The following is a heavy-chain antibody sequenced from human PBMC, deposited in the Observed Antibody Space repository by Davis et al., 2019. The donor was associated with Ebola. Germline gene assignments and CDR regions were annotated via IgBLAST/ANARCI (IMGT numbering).Heavy chain of an antibody. V-gene: IGHV3-11*04. CDR3: VRDYGRGWSSFYYYMDV. D-gene: IGHD3-10*01. CDR1: GFTFSHYA. J-gene: IGHJ6*03. Sequence: GGSLRLSCAASGFTFSHYAMSWIRQAPGKGLECISYISSSGSSIYYADSVKGRFTISRDNAMNSLYLQMNGLRAEDTAVYYCVRDYGRGWSSFYYYMDVWGKGTTVTVSS. CDR2: ISSSGSSI.